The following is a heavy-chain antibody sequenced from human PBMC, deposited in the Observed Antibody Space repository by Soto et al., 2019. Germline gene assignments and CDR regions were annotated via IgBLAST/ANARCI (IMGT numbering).Heavy chain of an antibody. CDR2: ITGGGGNT. D-gene: IGHD3-9*01. CDR1: GFSFSTYA. CDR3: AKGSAGTGYYSNNPFDY. J-gene: IGHJ4*02. Sequence: EVQLLESGGGLVQPGGSLRLSCAASGFSFSTYAMSWVRLAPGKGLEWVSTITGGGGNTYYADSVKGRFTISRDNSKNTLYLQMNSLRAEDTAVYYCAKGSAGTGYYSNNPFDYWGQGTLVTVAS. V-gene: IGHV3-23*01.